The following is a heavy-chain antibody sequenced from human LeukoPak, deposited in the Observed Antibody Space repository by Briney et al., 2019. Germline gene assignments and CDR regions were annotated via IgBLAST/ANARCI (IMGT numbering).Heavy chain of an antibody. V-gene: IGHV2-5*08. CDR1: GGSISRDNW. CDR3: AHTKYAAGSYYMDQ. Sequence: TLSLTCTVSGGSISRDNWSWIRQPPGKALEGLALIYGDDDKRYSPSLKSRLTINKNTSKNQVVLTITNMHPVHTATYYCAHTKYAAGSYYMDQWGQGTLVTVSS. CDR2: IYGDDDK. J-gene: IGHJ4*02. D-gene: IGHD3-10*01.